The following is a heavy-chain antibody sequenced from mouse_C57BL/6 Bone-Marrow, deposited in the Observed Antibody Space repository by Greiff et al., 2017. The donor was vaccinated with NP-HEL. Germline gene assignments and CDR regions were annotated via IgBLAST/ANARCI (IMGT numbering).Heavy chain of an antibody. CDR2: INPYNGGT. J-gene: IGHJ1*03. V-gene: IGHV1-19*01. CDR3: ARDGYYPYWYYDV. CDR1: GYTFTDYY. Sequence: EVKLQQSGPVLVKPGASVKMSCKASGYTFTDYYMNWVKQSHGKSLEWIGVINPYNGGTSYNQKFKGKATLTVDKSSSTAYMELNSLTSEDSAVYYCARDGYYPYWYYDVWGTGTTVTVSS. D-gene: IGHD2-3*01.